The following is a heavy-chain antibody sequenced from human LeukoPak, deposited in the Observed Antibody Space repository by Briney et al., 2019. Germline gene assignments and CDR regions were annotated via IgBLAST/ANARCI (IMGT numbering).Heavy chain of an antibody. V-gene: IGHV3-7*01. CDR1: GLTFSSYW. CDR3: VRDYLGY. Sequence: GGSLRLSCAGSGLTFSSYWMSWVRQAPGKGPEWVANIKQDGSEKNYVDSVKGRFTISRDNAKDSLYLQMSSLRAEDTAMYYCVRDYLGYWGQGTLVTVSS. D-gene: IGHD3-16*01. CDR2: IKQDGSEK. J-gene: IGHJ4*02.